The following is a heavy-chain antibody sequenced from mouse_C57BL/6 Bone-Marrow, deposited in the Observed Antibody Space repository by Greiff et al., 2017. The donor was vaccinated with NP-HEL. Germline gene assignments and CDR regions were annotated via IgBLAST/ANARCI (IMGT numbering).Heavy chain of an antibody. V-gene: IGHV1-15*01. Sequence: QVQLKESGAELVRPGASVTLSCKASGYTFTDYEMHWVKQTPVHGLEWIGAIDPETGGTAYNQKFKGKAILTADKSSSTAYMELRSLTSEDSAVYYCTRGGGYDGFPFDYWGQGTTLTVSS. D-gene: IGHD2-2*01. CDR2: IDPETGGT. J-gene: IGHJ2*01. CDR1: GYTFTDYE. CDR3: TRGGGYDGFPFDY.